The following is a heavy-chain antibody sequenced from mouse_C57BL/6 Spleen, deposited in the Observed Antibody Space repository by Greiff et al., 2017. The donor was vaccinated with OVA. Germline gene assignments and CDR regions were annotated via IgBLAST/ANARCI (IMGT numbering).Heavy chain of an antibody. CDR2: IYPGDGDT. D-gene: IGHD2-3*01. Sequence: QVQLKESGPELVKPGASVKISCKASGYAFSSSWMNWVKQRPGKGLEWIGRIYPGDGDTNYNGKFKGKATLTADKSSSTAYMQLSSLTSEDSAVYFCARGGWSHYYAMDYWGQGTSVTVSS. V-gene: IGHV1-82*01. J-gene: IGHJ4*01. CDR1: GYAFSSSW. CDR3: ARGGWSHYYAMDY.